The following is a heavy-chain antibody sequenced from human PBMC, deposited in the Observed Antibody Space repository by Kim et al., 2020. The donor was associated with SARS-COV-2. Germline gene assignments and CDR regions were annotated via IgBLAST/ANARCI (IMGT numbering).Heavy chain of an antibody. J-gene: IGHJ5*02. V-gene: IGHV4-39*01. Sequence: STFYNPSLKSRVTISVDTSKNQFSLKLSSVTAADTAVYYCARLTTTVTTAWGQGTLVTVSS. CDR2: ST. D-gene: IGHD4-17*01. CDR3: ARLTTTVTTA.